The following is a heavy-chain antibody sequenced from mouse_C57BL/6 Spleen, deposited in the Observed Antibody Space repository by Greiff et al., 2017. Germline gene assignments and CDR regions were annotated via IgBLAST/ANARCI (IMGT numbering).Heavy chain of an antibody. J-gene: IGHJ4*01. CDR2: IGYSGST. CDR1: GYSITSGYD. CDR3: ARGVNHAMDY. V-gene: IGHV3-1*01. D-gene: IGHD2-2*01. Sequence: EVKLVESGPGMVKPSQSLSLTCTVTGYSITSGYDWHWIRHFPGNKLEWMGYIGYSGSTNYNPSLKSRISITHDTSKNHFFLTLNSVTTEDTATYDCARGVNHAMDYWGQGTSVTVSS.